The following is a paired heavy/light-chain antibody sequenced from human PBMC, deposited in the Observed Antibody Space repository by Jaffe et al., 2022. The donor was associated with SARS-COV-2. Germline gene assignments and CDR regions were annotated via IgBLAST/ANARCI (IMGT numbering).Light chain of an antibody. V-gene: IGLV10-54*04. Sequence: AGLTQPPSVSKGLRQTATLTCTGNSNNVGNDGAAWLQQHQARPPKLLSYRNDNRPSGISERFSTSRSGNTASLTISGLQPEDEADYYCSAWDHSLSAWVFGGGTKLTVL. CDR3: SAWDHSLSAWV. CDR1: SNNVGNDG. CDR2: RND. J-gene: IGLJ3*02.
Heavy chain of an antibody. V-gene: IGHV3-43*02. CDR3: ANKRPGWPYGIEV. CDR1: GFTFDNYV. D-gene: IGHD3-10*01. J-gene: IGHJ3*01. CDR2: INGDGSDT. Sequence: EVQLVESGGGVVQPGGSLRLSCAASGFTFDNYVMNWVRQVPGKGLEWVSLINGDGSDTKYADSVKGRFTISRDNSKNSLFLQMNGLRTEDTALYYCANKRPGWPYGIEVWGQGTMVTVS.